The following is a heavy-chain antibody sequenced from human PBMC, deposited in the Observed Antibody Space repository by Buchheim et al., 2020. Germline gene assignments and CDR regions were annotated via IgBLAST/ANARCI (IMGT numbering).Heavy chain of an antibody. CDR3: AKDSLVAAAGTALDY. D-gene: IGHD6-13*01. J-gene: IGHJ4*02. CDR2: ISSDGSNK. V-gene: IGHV3-30*18. CDR1: GFTFSSYG. Sequence: QVQLVESGGGVVQPGRSLRLSCTASGFTFSSYGMHWVRQAPGKGLEWVAVISSDGSNKYYADSVKGRFTISRDTSKNTMYLQMNSLRAEDTAVYYCAKDSLVAAAGTALDYWGQGTL.